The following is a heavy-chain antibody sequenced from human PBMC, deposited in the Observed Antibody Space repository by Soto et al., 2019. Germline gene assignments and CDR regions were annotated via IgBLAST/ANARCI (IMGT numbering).Heavy chain of an antibody. V-gene: IGHV4-4*02. Sequence: SETLSVTCTVSNGYIVNVYWWSSIRHSPGKGLEWIGETSHDGGTNYNPSLEGRVTISVDKSKNQFSLKLSSVTAADTAVYYCARAPAPLYSSSWYYFDYWGQGTLVTVSS. CDR3: ARAPAPLYSSSWYYFDY. CDR1: NGYIVNVYW. D-gene: IGHD6-13*01. CDR2: TSHDGGT. J-gene: IGHJ4*02.